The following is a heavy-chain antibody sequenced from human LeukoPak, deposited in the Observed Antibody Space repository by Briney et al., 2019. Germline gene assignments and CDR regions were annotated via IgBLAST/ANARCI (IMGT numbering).Heavy chain of an antibody. CDR3: ARGTSGGANTLVP. Sequence: GGSLRLSCVASGFTFKSYGMHWVRQAPGKGLEWVAMTWYDGSNKYYADSVKGRFTISRDNSKNTVSLQMNSLRVEDTAVYYCARGTSGGANTLVPWGQGTLATVSS. D-gene: IGHD1-1*01. CDR2: TWYDGSNK. J-gene: IGHJ5*02. V-gene: IGHV3-33*01. CDR1: GFTFKSYG.